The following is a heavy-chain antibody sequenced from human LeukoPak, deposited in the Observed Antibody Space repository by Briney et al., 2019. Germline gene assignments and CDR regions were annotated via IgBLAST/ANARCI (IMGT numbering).Heavy chain of an antibody. D-gene: IGHD3-22*01. V-gene: IGHV3-11*01. CDR2: ISSSGSTI. Sequence: PGGSLRLSCAASGFTFSDYYMSWLRQAPGKGLEWVSYISSSGSTIYYADSVKGRFTISRDNAKNSLYLQMNSLRAEDTAVYYCAREGARYDSYSKWVFDYWGQGTLVTVSS. CDR1: GFTFSDYY. J-gene: IGHJ4*02. CDR3: AREGARYDSYSKWVFDY.